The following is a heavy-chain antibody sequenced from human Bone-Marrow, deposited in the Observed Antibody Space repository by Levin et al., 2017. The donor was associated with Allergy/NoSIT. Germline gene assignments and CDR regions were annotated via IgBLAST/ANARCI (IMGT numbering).Heavy chain of an antibody. D-gene: IGHD3-22*01. J-gene: IGHJ3*02. CDR3: ARVGVDSSGFYRTFDI. V-gene: IGHV1-69*13. Sequence: SVKVSCKASGGTFSSNAISWVRQAPGQGLEWMGGIIPMLDTADYAQNFQGRVTLTADDSTNTAAMELTGLRSEDTAVYYCARVGVDSSGFYRTFDIWGQGTLVTVSS. CDR1: GGTFSSNA. CDR2: IIPMLDTA.